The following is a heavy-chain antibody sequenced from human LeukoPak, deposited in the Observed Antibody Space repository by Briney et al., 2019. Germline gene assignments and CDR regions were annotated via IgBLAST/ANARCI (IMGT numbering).Heavy chain of an antibody. CDR2: IYYIGDT. CDR3: ARVMGYSYVLDY. V-gene: IGHV4-39*07. Sequence: SETLSLTCTVSGASISTSRDYWGWIRQPPGKGLEWIGSIYYIGDTYYNPSLKSRVTMSLDMSKNQFSLKLNSVTAADTAVYYCARVMGYSYVLDYWGQGTLVTVSS. CDR1: GASISTSRDY. D-gene: IGHD5-18*01. J-gene: IGHJ4*02.